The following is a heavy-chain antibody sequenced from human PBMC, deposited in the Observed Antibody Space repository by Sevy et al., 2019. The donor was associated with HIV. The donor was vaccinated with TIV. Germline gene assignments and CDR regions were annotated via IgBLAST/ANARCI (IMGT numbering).Heavy chain of an antibody. J-gene: IGHJ6*02. CDR2: TWYDGSTK. CDR1: GFTFSSYG. Sequence: GGSLRLSCAASGFTFSSYGMHWVRRAPGKGLEWVALTWYDGSTKFYADSVKGRFTISRDNSKNILSLQMNSLRADDTAVYYCAREKVDTSMIFVEYYGMDVWGQGTTVTVSS. CDR3: AREKVDTSMIFVEYYGMDV. D-gene: IGHD5-18*01. V-gene: IGHV3-33*01.